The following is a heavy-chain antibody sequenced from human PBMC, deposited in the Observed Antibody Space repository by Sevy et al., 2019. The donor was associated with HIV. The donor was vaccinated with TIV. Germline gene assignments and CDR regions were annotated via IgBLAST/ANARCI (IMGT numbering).Heavy chain of an antibody. J-gene: IGHJ1*01. V-gene: IGHV3-20*04. D-gene: IGHD2-2*01. Sequence: GGSLRLSCAASGFTFDDYGMSWVRQAPGKGLEGVSGINWNGGSTGYADSVKGRFTMSRDNAKNSQYLKMNILRAEDTALYYCARDEPSCSSTSCYVGYFQHWGQGTLVTVSS. CDR2: INWNGGST. CDR1: GFTFDDYG. CDR3: ARDEPSCSSTSCYVGYFQH.